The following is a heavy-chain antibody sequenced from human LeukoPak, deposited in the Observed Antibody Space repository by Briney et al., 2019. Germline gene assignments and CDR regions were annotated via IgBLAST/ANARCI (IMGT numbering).Heavy chain of an antibody. Sequence: ASVKVSCKTSGYTFTGYYMHWLREAPGQELEWMGWINPNSGVTKIAQKFQGRVTMTRDTSMSTAFMALSSLRSDDTAVYYCAPTNNLYYYFDYWGQGTLVTVSS. CDR3: APTNNLYYYFDY. CDR1: GYTFTGYY. V-gene: IGHV1-2*02. J-gene: IGHJ4*02. CDR2: INPNSGVT. D-gene: IGHD1-1*01.